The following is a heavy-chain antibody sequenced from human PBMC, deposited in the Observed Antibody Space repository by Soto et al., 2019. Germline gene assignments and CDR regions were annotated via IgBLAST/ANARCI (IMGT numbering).Heavy chain of an antibody. CDR1: GFTFSSYA. J-gene: IGHJ6*02. CDR2: INGGSTT. D-gene: IGHD3-3*01. CDR3: AKDKDWSGVYGMDV. V-gene: IGHV3-23*01. Sequence: EVQLLESGGGLVQPGGSLRLSCAASGFTFSSYAMSWVRQAPGKGLEWVTAINGGSTTYYADSVKGRFTISRDNSKDTLSLQINSLRAEDTAVYYCAKDKDWSGVYGMDVWGQGTTVTVSS.